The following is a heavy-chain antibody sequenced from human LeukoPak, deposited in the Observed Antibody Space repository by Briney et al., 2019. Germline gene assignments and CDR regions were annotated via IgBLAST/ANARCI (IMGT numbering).Heavy chain of an antibody. J-gene: IGHJ6*02. Sequence: GGSLRLSCAASGFTFSSYSMNWVRQAPGKGLEWVSYISSSSSTIYYADSVKGRFTISRDNAKNSLYLQMNSLRGEDTAVYYCATHSGIAVAYYYYGMDVWGQGTTVTVSS. CDR1: GFTFSSYS. D-gene: IGHD6-19*01. CDR3: ATHSGIAVAYYYYGMDV. V-gene: IGHV3-48*01. CDR2: ISSSSSTI.